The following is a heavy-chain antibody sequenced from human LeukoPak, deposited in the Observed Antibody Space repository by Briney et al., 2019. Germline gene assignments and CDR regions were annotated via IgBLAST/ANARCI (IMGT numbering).Heavy chain of an antibody. D-gene: IGHD3-10*01. CDR1: GYTFTVYY. CDR2: INPNSGGT. CDR3: ARDYSGSGRGRTEFDY. Sequence: GASVKVSFKASGYTFTVYYMHWVRQAPGQGLEWMGWINPNSGGTNYAQKFQGRVTMTRDTSISTAYMELSRLTSDDTAVYYCARDYSGSGRGRTEFDYWGQGTLVTVSS. V-gene: IGHV1-2*02. J-gene: IGHJ4*02.